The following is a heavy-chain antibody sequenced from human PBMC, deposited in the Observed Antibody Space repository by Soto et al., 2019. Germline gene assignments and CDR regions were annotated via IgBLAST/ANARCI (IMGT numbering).Heavy chain of an antibody. CDR3: ARGCIVVVVAARYTWFDP. J-gene: IGHJ5*02. D-gene: IGHD2-15*01. V-gene: IGHV4-34*01. CDR2: INHSGST. CDR1: GGSFSGYY. Sequence: QVQLQQWGAGLLKPSETLSLTCAVYGGSFSGYYWSWIRHPPGKGLEWVGEINHSGSTNYNPSLRSRVTKSGDSSKNQFSLKLRSVTAADTGVYYGARGCIVVVVAARYTWFDPWGQGTLVTVSS.